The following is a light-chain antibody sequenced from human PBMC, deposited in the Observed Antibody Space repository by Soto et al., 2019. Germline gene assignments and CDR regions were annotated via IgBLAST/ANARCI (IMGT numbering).Light chain of an antibody. J-gene: IGKJ1*01. V-gene: IGKV1-12*01. CDR2: RAS. CDR3: QKYNIAPWT. Sequence: DIQMSQSPSSVSASVGDRVTITCRASQGISSWLAWYQQKPGKAPKLLIYRASSLQSGVPSRFSGTGSGTDFTLTISSLQPEDVATYYCQKYNIAPWTFGQGTKVDIK. CDR1: QGISSW.